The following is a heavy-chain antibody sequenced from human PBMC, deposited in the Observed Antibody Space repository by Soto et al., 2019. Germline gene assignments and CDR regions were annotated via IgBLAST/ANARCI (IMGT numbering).Heavy chain of an antibody. CDR3: ARASAGAPYDF. D-gene: IGHD6-13*01. CDR2: ISGYNGYP. V-gene: IGHV1-18*01. J-gene: IGHJ4*02. CDR1: GYIFTNYG. Sequence: QVQLVQSGAGVRMPGASVKVSCKTSGYIFTNYGVAWVRQAPGQGLELVAWISGYNGYPKHTQKFQGRVTVTTDTTTRTGYMESRNLRSDDTAVYYCARASAGAPYDFWGQGTRVTVSS.